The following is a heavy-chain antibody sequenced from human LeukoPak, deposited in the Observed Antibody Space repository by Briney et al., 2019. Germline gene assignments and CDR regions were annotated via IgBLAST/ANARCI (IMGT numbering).Heavy chain of an antibody. CDR1: GGSITGYY. V-gene: IGHV4-59*01. CDR3: ARVFGGGRGGYFDP. CDR2: IYYSGSS. J-gene: IGHJ5*02. D-gene: IGHD5-12*01. Sequence: SETLSLTCAVSGGSITGYYWTWIRQPPGKGLEGMGYIYYSGSSNYNPSLNSPVTISIHTSNNQFSLNLSSVTAADTAVYYCARVFGGGRGGYFDPWGQGTLVAVSS.